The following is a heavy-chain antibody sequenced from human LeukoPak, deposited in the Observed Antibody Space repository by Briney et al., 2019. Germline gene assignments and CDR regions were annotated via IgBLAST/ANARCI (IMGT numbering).Heavy chain of an antibody. V-gene: IGHV4-61*02. CDR1: GGSISSGSYY. Sequence: SQTLSLTCTVSGGSISSGSYYWSWIRQPAGKGLEWIGRIYTSGSTNYNPSLKSRVTMSVDTSKNQFSLKLSSVTAADTAVYYCARENDYVKAYWGQGTLVAVSS. CDR3: ARENDYVKAY. D-gene: IGHD3-16*01. CDR2: IYTSGST. J-gene: IGHJ4*02.